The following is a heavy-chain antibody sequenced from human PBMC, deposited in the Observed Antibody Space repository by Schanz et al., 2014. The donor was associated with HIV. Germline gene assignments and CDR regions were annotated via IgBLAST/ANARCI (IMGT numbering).Heavy chain of an antibody. CDR1: GGSFSGYY. V-gene: IGHV4-34*02. J-gene: IGHJ6*02. D-gene: IGHD6-25*01. CDR3: GRVSGYYGMDV. CDR2: INHSEST. Sequence: QVQLQQWGAGLLKPSETLSLKCAVYGGSFSGYYWTWIRQSPGKGLEWIREINHSESTNYNPSLKRRVTPSVDTPKNQFSLNLSSVTAADTAVYYCGRVSGYYGMDVWGQGTAVTVSS.